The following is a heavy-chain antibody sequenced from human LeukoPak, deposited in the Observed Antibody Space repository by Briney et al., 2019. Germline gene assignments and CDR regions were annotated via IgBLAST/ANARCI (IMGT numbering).Heavy chain of an antibody. D-gene: IGHD5-24*01. V-gene: IGHV1-69*04. CDR2: IIPILGIA. CDR3: ARDPMATTPSDF. CDR1: GGTFSSYT. J-gene: IGHJ4*02. Sequence: ASVKVSCKASGGTFSSYTISWVRQAPGQGLEWVGRIIPILGIANYAQKFQGRVTITADKSTSTAYMELSSLRSEDTAVYYCARDPMATTPSDFWGQGTLVTVSS.